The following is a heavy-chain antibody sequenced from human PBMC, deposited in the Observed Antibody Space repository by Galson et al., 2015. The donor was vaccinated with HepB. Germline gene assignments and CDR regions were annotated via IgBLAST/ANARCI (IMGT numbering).Heavy chain of an antibody. D-gene: IGHD4-17*01. J-gene: IGHJ4*02. Sequence: SLRLSCAASGVTFSTYWMHWVRQAPGKGLVWVSRIKNDGTGTSYADSVKGRFTISRDDAKNTLYLQMNSLRAEDTAVYYCGGDSGYWGQGTLVTVSS. CDR3: GGDSGY. CDR2: IKNDGTGT. CDR1: GVTFSTYW. V-gene: IGHV3-74*01.